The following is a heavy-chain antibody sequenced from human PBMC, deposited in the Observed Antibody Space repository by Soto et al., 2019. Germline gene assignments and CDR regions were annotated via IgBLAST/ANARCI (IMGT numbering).Heavy chain of an antibody. D-gene: IGHD2-15*01. CDR3: ARGAHCGGGNCRPINAFDI. CDR2: IGTAGDT. CDR1: GFTFSNYD. V-gene: IGHV3-13*01. Sequence: EVQLVESGGGLVQPGGSLRLSCAASGFTFSNYDMHWVRQVTGKGLEWVSGIGTAGDTYYPGSVKGPFTSSRDNAKNSLYLQINGLRAGDAAVYYCARGAHCGGGNCRPINAFDIWGQGTMVTVSS. J-gene: IGHJ3*02.